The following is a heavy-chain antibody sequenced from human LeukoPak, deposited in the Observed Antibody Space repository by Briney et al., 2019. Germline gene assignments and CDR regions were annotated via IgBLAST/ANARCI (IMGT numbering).Heavy chain of an antibody. CDR2: IWYDGSNK. V-gene: IGHV3-33*01. CDR1: GFTFSSYG. D-gene: IGHD3-10*01. J-gene: IGHJ4*02. Sequence: GGSLRLSCAASGFTFSSYGMHWVRQAPGKGLEWVAVIWYDGSNKYYADSVEGRFTIYKDNSKNTLYLQMNSLRAEDTAVYYCARDSGGGYFDYWGQGTLVTVSS. CDR3: ARDSGGGYFDY.